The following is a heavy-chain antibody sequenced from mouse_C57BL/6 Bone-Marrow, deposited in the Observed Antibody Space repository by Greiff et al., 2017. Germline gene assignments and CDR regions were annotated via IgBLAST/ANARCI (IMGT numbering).Heavy chain of an antibody. V-gene: IGHV1-9*01. CDR1: GYTFTGYW. Sequence: QVQLQQSGAELMKPGASVTLSCKATGYTFTGYWIEWVKQRPGHGLEWIGEIFPGSGSTTYNEKFKGKATFTADTSSNTAYMKLSSLTTEDSAIYYCACMVTTGYYAMDYWGQGTSVTVSS. CDR3: ACMVTTGYYAMDY. CDR2: IFPGSGST. J-gene: IGHJ4*01. D-gene: IGHD2-2*01.